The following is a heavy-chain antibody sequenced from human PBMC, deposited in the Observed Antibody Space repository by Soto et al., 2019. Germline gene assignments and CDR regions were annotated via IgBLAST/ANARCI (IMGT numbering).Heavy chain of an antibody. D-gene: IGHD4-17*01. V-gene: IGHV4-34*01. CDR3: ARGPTTTPFYGMDV. CDR1: GGSFSGYY. J-gene: IGHJ6*02. Sequence: SETLSLTCAVYGGSFSGYYWSWIRQPPGKGLEWIGEINHSGSTNYNPSLKSRVTISVDTSKNQFSLKLSSVTAADTAVYYCARGPTTTPFYGMDVRGQGTTVTVSS. CDR2: INHSGST.